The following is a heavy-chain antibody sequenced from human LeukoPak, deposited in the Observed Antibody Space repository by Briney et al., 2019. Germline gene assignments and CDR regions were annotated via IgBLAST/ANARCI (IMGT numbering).Heavy chain of an antibody. CDR1: GGTFSSYA. D-gene: IGHD2-2*01. J-gene: IGHJ5*02. CDR3: ARGVVVPAAIYHGYWFDP. Sequence: SVTVSYTASGGTFSSYAISWVRQAPGQGLEWMGGIIPIFGTANYAQKFQGRVTITADESTSTAYMELSSLRSEDTAVYYCARGVVVPAAIYHGYWFDPWGQGTLVTVSS. V-gene: IGHV1-69*13. CDR2: IIPIFGTA.